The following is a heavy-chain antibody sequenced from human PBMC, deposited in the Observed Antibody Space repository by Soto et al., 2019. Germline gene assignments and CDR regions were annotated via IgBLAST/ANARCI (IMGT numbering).Heavy chain of an antibody. J-gene: IGHJ3*02. CDR3: ARDSGYCSGGSCYSGDAFDI. V-gene: IGHV1-18*01. D-gene: IGHD2-15*01. CDR1: GYTFTSYG. CDR2: ISAYNGNT. Sequence: ASVKVSCKASGYTFTSYGISWVRQAPGQGLEWMGWISAYNGNTNYAQKLQGRVTMTTDTSTSTAYMELRSLRSDDTAVYYCARDSGYCSGGSCYSGDAFDISGQGTMVTVSS.